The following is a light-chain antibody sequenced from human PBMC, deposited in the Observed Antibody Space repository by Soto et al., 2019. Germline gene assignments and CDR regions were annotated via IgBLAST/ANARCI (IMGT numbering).Light chain of an antibody. CDR2: DAS. Sequence: DIQLTQSPSSLSASVGDRVTITCQASQDIRNHLNGYQQKPGKAPILLIFDASNLKTGVPSRFSGSGSGTVFAFTISSLQPEDVATYFCQQYNNFSPLTFGGGTNVEIK. V-gene: IGKV1-33*01. CDR3: QQYNNFSPLT. CDR1: QDIRNH. J-gene: IGKJ4*01.